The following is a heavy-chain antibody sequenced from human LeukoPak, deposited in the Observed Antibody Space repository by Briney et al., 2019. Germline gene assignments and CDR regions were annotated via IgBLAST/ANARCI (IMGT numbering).Heavy chain of an antibody. CDR2: INPNSGGT. CDR3: AKETPNTGWFDP. CDR1: GYTFTGYY. Sequence: ASVKVSCKASGYTFTGYYMHWVRQAPGQGLEWMGRINPNSGGTNYAQKFQGRVTLTRDTSTSTVYMELSSLRSEDTAIYYCAKETPNTGWFDPWGQGTLVTVSS. J-gene: IGHJ5*02. V-gene: IGHV1-2*06. D-gene: IGHD1-14*01.